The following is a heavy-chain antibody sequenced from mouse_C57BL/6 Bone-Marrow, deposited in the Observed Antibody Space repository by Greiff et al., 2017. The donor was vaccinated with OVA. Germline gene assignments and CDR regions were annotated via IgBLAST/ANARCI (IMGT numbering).Heavy chain of an antibody. CDR2: IYPGDGDT. Sequence: QVQLQQSGPELVKPGASVKISCKASGYAFSSSWMNWVKQRPGKGLEWIGRIYPGDGDTNYNGQFKGKATLTADKSTSTAYMQLSSLTSEDTAVYFCAISQLTGTRDYWGQGTTLTVSS. V-gene: IGHV1-82*01. D-gene: IGHD4-1*01. CDR3: AISQLTGTRDY. CDR1: GYAFSSSW. J-gene: IGHJ2*01.